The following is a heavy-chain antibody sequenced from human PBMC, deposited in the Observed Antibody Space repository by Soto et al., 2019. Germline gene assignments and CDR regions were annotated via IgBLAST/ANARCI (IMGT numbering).Heavy chain of an antibody. D-gene: IGHD3-10*01. J-gene: IGHJ3*01. CDR1: GFSFSTYA. Sequence: PGGSLRLSGTASGFSFSTYAMYWVRQAPGKGLEWVAIISYDGSNAQYADSVKGRFTVARDNSKNTLYLQMHSLTAEDTAVYYCARDGGGFGELLLNSYDAFDLWGQGKLVTVSS. V-gene: IGHV3-30*04. CDR2: ISYDGSNA. CDR3: ARDGGGFGELLLNSYDAFDL.